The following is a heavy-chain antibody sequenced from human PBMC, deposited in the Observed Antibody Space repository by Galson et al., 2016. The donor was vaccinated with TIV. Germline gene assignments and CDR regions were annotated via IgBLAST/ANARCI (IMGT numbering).Heavy chain of an antibody. J-gene: IGHJ4*02. CDR1: GFSLSASGVG. V-gene: IGHV2-5*02. D-gene: IGHD3-10*01. CDR3: AHESWYFDY. CDR2: IYWDDDT. Sequence: PALVKPPQTVTLTCSLSGFSLSASGVGVAWIRQPPGKALEWLALIYWDDDTRYNPSLKNRLTIPKDTSKNQVVLTMTNMDPVDTATYYWAHESWYFDYWGQGTLFTVSS.